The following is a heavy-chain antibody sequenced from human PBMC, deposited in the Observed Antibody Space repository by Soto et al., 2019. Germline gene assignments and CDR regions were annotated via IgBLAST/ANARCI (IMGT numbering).Heavy chain of an antibody. CDR2: IVVGTGNT. CDR1: GFTFGTSA. D-gene: IGHD3-10*01. CDR3: ASCPQNCITTSPCCLYFDF. V-gene: IGHV1-58*02. J-gene: IGHJ4*01. Sequence: GASVKVSCKASGFTFGTSAIHWVRQARGHRLEWIGWIVVGTGNTKYAQRFQERVTITRDMSTSTAYMELSSLRSEDTAVYFCASCPQNCITTSPCCLYFDFWG.